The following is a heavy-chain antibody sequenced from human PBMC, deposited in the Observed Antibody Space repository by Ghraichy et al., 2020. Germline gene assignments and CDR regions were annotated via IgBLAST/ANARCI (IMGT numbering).Heavy chain of an antibody. V-gene: IGHV1-3*04. CDR1: GYTFTNYA. D-gene: IGHD2-15*01. J-gene: IGHJ5*02. CDR2: VHTGNGYT. CDR3: ARRYCSGADCYRFDP. Sequence: ASVKVSCKASGYTFTNYAIHWVRQAPGQSLEWMGWVHTGNGYTKYSQHFQGRVTITRDTSASIAYMELSSLRSEDTAVYYCARRYCSGADCYRFDPWGQGTLVTVSS.